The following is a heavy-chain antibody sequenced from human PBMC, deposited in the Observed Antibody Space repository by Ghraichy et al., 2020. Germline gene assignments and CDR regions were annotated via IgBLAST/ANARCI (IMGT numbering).Heavy chain of an antibody. Sequence: SETLSLTCTVSGGSVSSGGSYWSWIRQPPGRRLEWIGFISYSGTTNYDPFLKSRVTISVDTSKNQLSLKLNSVTAADTADYFCAKETLLPRSHYYYYVMDVWGQGTTVTVSS. V-gene: IGHV4-61*08. D-gene: IGHD2/OR15-2a*01. CDR2: ISYSGTT. J-gene: IGHJ6*02. CDR1: GGSVSSGGSY. CDR3: AKETLLPRSHYYYYVMDV.